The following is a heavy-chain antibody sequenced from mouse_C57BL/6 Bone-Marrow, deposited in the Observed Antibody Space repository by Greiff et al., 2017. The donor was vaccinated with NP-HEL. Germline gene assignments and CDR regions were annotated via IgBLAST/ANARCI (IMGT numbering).Heavy chain of an antibody. CDR3: ARLPPPGYFDY. CDR2: INPNNGGT. Sequence: EVQLQQSGPELVKPGASVKISCKASGYTFTDYYMNWVKQSHGKSLEWIGDINPNNGGTSYNQKFKGKATLTVDKSSSTAYMELRSLTSEDSAVYYCARLPPPGYFDYWGQGTTLTVSS. CDR1: GYTFTDYY. V-gene: IGHV1-26*01. J-gene: IGHJ2*01.